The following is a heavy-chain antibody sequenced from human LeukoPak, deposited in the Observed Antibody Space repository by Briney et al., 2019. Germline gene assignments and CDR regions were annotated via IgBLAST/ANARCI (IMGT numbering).Heavy chain of an antibody. CDR1: GGSISSGGYY. V-gene: IGHV4-31*03. CDR2: IYYSGST. J-gene: IGHJ3*02. Sequence: SETLSLTCTVSGGSISSGGYYWSWIRQHPGKGLEWIGYIYYSGSTYYNPSLKSRVTISVDTSKNQFSLKLSSVTAADTAVYYCAKEPRGWDTGYAFDIWGQGTMVTVSS. D-gene: IGHD1-26*01. CDR3: AKEPRGWDTGYAFDI.